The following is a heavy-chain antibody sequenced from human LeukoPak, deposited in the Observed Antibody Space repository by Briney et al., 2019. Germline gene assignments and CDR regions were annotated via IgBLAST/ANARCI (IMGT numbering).Heavy chain of an antibody. D-gene: IGHD6-13*01. V-gene: IGHV3-23*01. Sequence: EGSLRLSCAASGFTFSTYAMIWVRQAPGKGLEWVSVIGGSGSCTYYAGSVKGRFTISRDNSKDTLYLQMNSLRPEDTAVYYCARDWYDYWGQGTLVTVSS. CDR1: GFTFSTYA. CDR3: ARDWYDY. CDR2: IGGSGSCT. J-gene: IGHJ4*02.